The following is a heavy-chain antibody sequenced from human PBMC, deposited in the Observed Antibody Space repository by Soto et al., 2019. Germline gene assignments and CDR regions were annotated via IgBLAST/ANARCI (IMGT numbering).Heavy chain of an antibody. Sequence: VASVKVSCKASGYTFTGYYMHWVRQAPGQGLEWMGWINPNSGGTNYAQKFQGWVTMTRDTSISTAYMELSRLRSDDTAVYYCARGHTVTTGMITNWFDPWGQGTLVTVSS. D-gene: IGHD4-17*01. CDR1: GYTFTGYY. J-gene: IGHJ5*02. V-gene: IGHV1-2*04. CDR3: ARGHTVTTGMITNWFDP. CDR2: INPNSGGT.